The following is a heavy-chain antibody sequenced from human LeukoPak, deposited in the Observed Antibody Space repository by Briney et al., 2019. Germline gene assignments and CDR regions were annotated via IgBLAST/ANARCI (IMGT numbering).Heavy chain of an antibody. D-gene: IGHD4-17*01. J-gene: IGHJ4*02. Sequence: PGRSLRLSCAASGFTFSSYSMHWVRQAPGKGLEWVAVISYDGSNKYYADSMKGRFTISRDNSKNTLYLQRNSLRAEDTGVYYCARSGDYAFDYWGQRTLVTVSS. V-gene: IGHV3-30*04. CDR1: GFTFSSYS. CDR3: ARSGDYAFDY. CDR2: ISYDGSNK.